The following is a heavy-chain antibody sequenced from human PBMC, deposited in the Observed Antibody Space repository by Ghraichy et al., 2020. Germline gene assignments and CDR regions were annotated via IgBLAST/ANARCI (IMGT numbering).Heavy chain of an antibody. J-gene: IGHJ3*02. CDR1: GFTFSSHW. V-gene: IGHV3-7*03. CDR3: AREVIDSSGYSAFDI. Sequence: GGSLRLSCAASGFTFSSHWMSWFRQAPGKGLEWVANIKQDGSDTYYVDSVKGRFTISRDNAMNSLFLQMNSLRAEDTAVYNCAREVIDSSGYSAFDIWGQGTMVTVSS. D-gene: IGHD3-22*01. CDR2: IKQDGSDT.